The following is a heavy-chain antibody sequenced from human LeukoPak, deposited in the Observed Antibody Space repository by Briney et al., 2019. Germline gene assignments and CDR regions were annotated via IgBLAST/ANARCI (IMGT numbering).Heavy chain of an antibody. CDR3: AIKNSGLFDY. D-gene: IGHD3/OR15-3a*01. CDR2: INHSGST. V-gene: IGHV4-34*01. Sequence: SETLSLTCAVYGGSFSGYYWSWIRQPPGKGLEWIGEINHSGSTSYNPSLKSRVTISVDTSKNQFSLKLSSVTAADTAVYYCAIKNSGLFDYWGQGTLVTVSS. CDR1: GGSFSGYY. J-gene: IGHJ4*02.